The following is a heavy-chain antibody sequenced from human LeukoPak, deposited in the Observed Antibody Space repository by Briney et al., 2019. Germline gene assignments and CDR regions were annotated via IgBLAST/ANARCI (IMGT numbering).Heavy chain of an antibody. V-gene: IGHV3-7*01. CDR2: IDQDGSAQ. Sequence: GGSLRLSCAASGFTFRSYWMSWVRQAPGKGLEWVAIIDQDGSAQYFVDSVKGRFTISRDNAKNLLDLQMNSLRAEDTAVYYCARDSGAYYYDSSGYFDYWGRGTLVTVSS. J-gene: IGHJ4*02. D-gene: IGHD3-22*01. CDR1: GFTFRSYW. CDR3: ARDSGAYYYDSSGYFDY.